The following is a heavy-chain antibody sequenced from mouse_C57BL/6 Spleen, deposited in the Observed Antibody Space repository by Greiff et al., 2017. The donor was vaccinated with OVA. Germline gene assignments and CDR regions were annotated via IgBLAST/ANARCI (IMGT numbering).Heavy chain of an antibody. CDR3: ARDGYYGSSPFDY. D-gene: IGHD1-1*01. CDR2: INYDGSST. CDR1: GFTFSDYY. Sequence: EVNVVESEGGLVQPGSSMKLSCTASGFTFSDYYMAWVRQVPEKGLEWVANINYDGSSTYYLDSLKSRFIISRDNAKNILYLQMSSLKSEDTATYYCARDGYYGSSPFDYWGQGTTLTVSS. J-gene: IGHJ2*01. V-gene: IGHV5-16*01.